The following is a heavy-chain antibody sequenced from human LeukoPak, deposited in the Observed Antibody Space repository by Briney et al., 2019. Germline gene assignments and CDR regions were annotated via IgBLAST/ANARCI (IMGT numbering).Heavy chain of an antibody. V-gene: IGHV1-8*02. J-gene: IGHJ4*02. D-gene: IGHD7-27*01. CDR3: ARGPPNWGFGDY. Sequence: ASVKVSCKASGYTFTSYYMHWVRQAPGQGLEWMGWMNPNSGNTGYAQKFQGRVTMTRNTSITTAYMELSSLRSEDTAVYYCARGPPNWGFGDYWGQGTLVTVSS. CDR1: GYTFTSYY. CDR2: MNPNSGNT.